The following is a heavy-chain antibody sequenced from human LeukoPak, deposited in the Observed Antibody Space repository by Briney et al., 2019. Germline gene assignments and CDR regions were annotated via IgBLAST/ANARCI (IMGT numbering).Heavy chain of an antibody. J-gene: IGHJ5*02. CDR2: INPNNGVT. Sequence: ASLKVPCKASGYSFTGYYLHWVRQAPGQGLEWMGRINPNNGVTTYAQKFQDRVTMTRDTSISTAYMELSRLTSDDSAVYYCARGHDNWFDPWGQGTLVIVSS. V-gene: IGHV1-2*06. CDR3: ARGHDNWFDP. CDR1: GYSFTGYY.